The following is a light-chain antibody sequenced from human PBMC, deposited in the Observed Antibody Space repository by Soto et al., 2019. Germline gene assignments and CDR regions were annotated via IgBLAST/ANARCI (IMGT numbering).Light chain of an antibody. V-gene: IGKV1-39*01. CDR3: QQSYSTPYT. CDR1: QSISSY. Sequence: DIPMTQSPSSLSASVGDRVTITCRARQSISSYLNWYQQKPGKPPKLLIYAASSLQSGVPSRFSGSGSGTDFTLTISSLQPEDFATYYCQQSYSTPYTFGQGTKLEIK. J-gene: IGKJ2*01. CDR2: AAS.